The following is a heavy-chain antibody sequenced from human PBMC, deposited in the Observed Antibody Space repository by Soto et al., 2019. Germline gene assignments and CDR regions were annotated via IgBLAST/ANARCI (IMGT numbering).Heavy chain of an antibody. J-gene: IGHJ4*02. CDR3: ARDGFGEGFDY. D-gene: IGHD3-10*01. CDR2: IYYSGST. V-gene: IGHV4-59*01. Sequence: SETLSLTCTVSGGSISSYYWSWIRQPPGKGLEWIGYIYYSGSTNYNPSLKSRVTISVDTSKNQFSLKLSSVTAADTAVYYCARDGFGEGFDYWGQGTLVTVSS. CDR1: GGSISSYY.